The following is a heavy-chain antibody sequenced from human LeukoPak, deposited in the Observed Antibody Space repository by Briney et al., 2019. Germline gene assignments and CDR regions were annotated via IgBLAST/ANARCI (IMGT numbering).Heavy chain of an antibody. D-gene: IGHD3-16*01. J-gene: IGHJ6*02. V-gene: IGHV3-9*01. CDR2: ISWSGTTT. CDR3: AKDESTGGFAPGYFYGMGV. Sequence: GRSLRLSCVVSGFRFDDYGMHWVRQAPGKGLEWVSGISWSGTTTGYADSVKGRFTISRDSAKNSVYLQMDSLRVEDTALYYCAKDESTGGFAPGYFYGMGVWGQGTTVTVSS. CDR1: GFRFDDYG.